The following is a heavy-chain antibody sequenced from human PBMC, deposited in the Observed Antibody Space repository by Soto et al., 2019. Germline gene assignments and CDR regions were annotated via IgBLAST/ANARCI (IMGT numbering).Heavy chain of an antibody. V-gene: IGHV3-23*01. J-gene: IGHJ4*02. D-gene: IGHD6-6*01. CDR3: AKDATAYSSSYDFDY. CDR2: ISGSGGST. CDR1: GFTFSSYA. Sequence: EVQLLESGGGLVQPGGSLRLSCAASGFTFSSYAMSWVRQAPGKGLEWVSAISGSGGSTYYADSVKGRFTISRDNSKNTLYLQMNSLRAEDSAVYCCAKDATAYSSSYDFDYWGQGTLVTVSS.